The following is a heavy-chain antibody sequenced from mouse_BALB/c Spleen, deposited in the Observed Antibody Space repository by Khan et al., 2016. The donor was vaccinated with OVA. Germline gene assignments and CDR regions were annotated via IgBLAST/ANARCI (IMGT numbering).Heavy chain of an antibody. V-gene: IGHV5-6*01. J-gene: IGHJ2*01. Sequence: EVELVESGGDLVKPGGSLKLSCEASGFTFSSYGMSWVRQTPDKRLEWVATISSIGSYTYYPDNVKGRFTLSRDNGKNTLYLQMSSLKSEDTAISYCARRATATNFDYWGQGTTLTVSS. CDR2: ISSIGSYT. D-gene: IGHD1-2*01. CDR1: GFTFSSYG. CDR3: ARRATATNFDY.